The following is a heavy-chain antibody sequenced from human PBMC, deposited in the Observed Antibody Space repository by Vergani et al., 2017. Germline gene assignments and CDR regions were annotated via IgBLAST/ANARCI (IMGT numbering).Heavy chain of an antibody. CDR3: ARGQTGYSRDWSTYFFYMDV. J-gene: IGHJ6*03. V-gene: IGHV4-30-2*01. CDR1: GDAISRDTYS. D-gene: IGHD3/OR15-3a*01. CDR2: VYYSGTT. Sequence: QLQLQESDSRLVNPSQTLSLTCTLSGDAISRDTYSWNWVRQPPGKPLEWIGSVYYSGTTYYNPSLGGRVTMSIDMSKNHFSLTLTSVTAADSAFYFCARGQTGYSRDWSTYFFYMDVWGKGTTVTVSS.